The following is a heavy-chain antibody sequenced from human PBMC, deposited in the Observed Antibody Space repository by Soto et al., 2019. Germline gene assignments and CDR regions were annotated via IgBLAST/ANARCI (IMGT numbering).Heavy chain of an antibody. CDR1: GFTFSSYA. V-gene: IGHV3-23*01. J-gene: IGHJ4*02. CDR3: AKETDSWPYDIDY. D-gene: IGHD3-3*01. Sequence: GGSLRLSCAVSGFTFSSYARDWVRQVPGKVLEWVSAISGTGGSTYYADSVKGRFTISRDSSQNTLYLQMNSLRAEDTAVYYCAKETDSWPYDIDYWGQGTLVTVSS. CDR2: ISGTGGST.